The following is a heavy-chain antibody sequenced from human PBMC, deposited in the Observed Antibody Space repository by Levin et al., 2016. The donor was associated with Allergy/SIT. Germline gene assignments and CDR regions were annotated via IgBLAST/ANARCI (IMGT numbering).Heavy chain of an antibody. CDR1: GFSFSDYY. CDR2: ISSSGSYT. J-gene: IGHJ3*02. CDR3: ARHGRRAFDI. Sequence: GESLKISCAASGFSFSDYYMAWIRQAPGKGLEWVSYISSSGSYTNYADSVKGRFTISRDNAKNSLYLQMNSLRAGDTAVYYCARHGRRAFDIWGQGTMVTVSS. V-gene: IGHV3-11*06.